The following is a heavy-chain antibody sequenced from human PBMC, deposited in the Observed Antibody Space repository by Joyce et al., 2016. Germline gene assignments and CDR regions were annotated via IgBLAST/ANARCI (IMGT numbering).Heavy chain of an antibody. CDR2: IFYTGAT. V-gene: IGHV4-31*11. J-gene: IGHJ5*02. D-gene: IGHD4/OR15-4a*01. CDR3: TKTNYDWFDP. CDR1: GDSITSGGYY. Sequence: QVQLQESGPGLVKPSQPLSLTCAVSGDSITSGGYYWTWIRQDPGQGLEWLGCIFYTGATYYNPSRKSRITMALDTSKNQFSLKLSSVTAADTAVYYCTKTNYDWFDPWGQGTLVTVSS.